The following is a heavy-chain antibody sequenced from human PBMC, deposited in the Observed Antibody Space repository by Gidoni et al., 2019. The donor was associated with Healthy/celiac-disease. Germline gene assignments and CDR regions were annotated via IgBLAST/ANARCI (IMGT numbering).Heavy chain of an antibody. Sequence: VQLVESGGGVVQPGRSLRLSCAASGFTFSSYAMHWVRQAPGKGLEWVAVISYDGSNKYYADSVKGRFTISRDNSKNTLYLQMNSLRAEDTAVYYCARDSLLWSSGAFDIWGQGTMVTVSS. D-gene: IGHD3-10*01. V-gene: IGHV3-30-3*01. CDR2: ISYDGSNK. CDR1: GFTFSSYA. J-gene: IGHJ3*02. CDR3: ARDSLLWSSGAFDI.